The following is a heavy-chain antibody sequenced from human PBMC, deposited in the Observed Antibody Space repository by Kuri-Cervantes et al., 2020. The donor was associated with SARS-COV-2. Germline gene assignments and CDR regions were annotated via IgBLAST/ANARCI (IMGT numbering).Heavy chain of an antibody. D-gene: IGHD3-10*01. CDR3: ARGGAHDAFDI. CDR1: GYTFTSYD. J-gene: IGHJ3*02. Sequence: ASSWVSCKASGYTFTSYDINWVRQATGQGLEWMGWMNPNSGNTGYAQKFQGRVTITRNTSISTAYMELSSLRSEDTAVYYCARGGAHDAFDIWGQGTMVTVSS. CDR2: MNPNSGNT. V-gene: IGHV1-8*03.